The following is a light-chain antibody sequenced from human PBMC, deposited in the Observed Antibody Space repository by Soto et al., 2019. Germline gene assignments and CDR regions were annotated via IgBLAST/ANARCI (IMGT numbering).Light chain of an antibody. Sequence: QSVLAQPASVSGSPGQSITISCTGTSSDVGAYNYVSWYQQHPGKAPKLMIYDVSNRPSGVSDRFSGSKSGDTASLTISALQAEDEADYHCSSYTTSKTLVFGGETKLPVL. CDR2: DVS. CDR1: SSDVGAYNY. V-gene: IGLV2-14*01. CDR3: SSYTTSKTLV. J-gene: IGLJ2*01.